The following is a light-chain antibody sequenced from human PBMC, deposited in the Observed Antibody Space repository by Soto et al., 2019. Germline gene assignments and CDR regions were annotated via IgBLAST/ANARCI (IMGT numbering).Light chain of an antibody. J-gene: IGLJ1*01. Sequence: QSALTQAASVSGSPGQSIAISCTGVRTDVDGYDYVSWYQQHPGQAPQLIVYDVYNRPSGVSHRFSGSKSGDTASLTISGLQAEYEADYYCNPHTISTPFYVFGTGTKVTGL. CDR2: DVY. V-gene: IGLV2-14*03. CDR1: RTDVDGYDY. CDR3: NPHTISTPFYV.